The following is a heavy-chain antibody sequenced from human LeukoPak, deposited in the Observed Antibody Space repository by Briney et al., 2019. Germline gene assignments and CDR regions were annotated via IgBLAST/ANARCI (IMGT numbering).Heavy chain of an antibody. CDR1: GASITDYY. CDR3: ARGIVATINDY. D-gene: IGHD5-12*01. CDR2: IFYSRNT. Sequence: SETLSLACTVSGASITDYYWSWIRQPPGKGLEWIGYIFYSRNTNYSPSLKSRVTISVDTSKKQFSLKVYSVTAADTAVYFCARGIVATINDYWGQGKLVTVSS. J-gene: IGHJ4*02. V-gene: IGHV4-59*01.